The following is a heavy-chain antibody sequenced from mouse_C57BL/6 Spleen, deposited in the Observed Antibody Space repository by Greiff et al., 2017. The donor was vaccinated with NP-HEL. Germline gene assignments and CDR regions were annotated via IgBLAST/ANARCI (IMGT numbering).Heavy chain of an antibody. CDR3: ARRDDEGFAY. D-gene: IGHD2-14*01. V-gene: IGHV1-81*01. CDR2: IYPRSGNT. CDR1: GYTFTSYG. Sequence: VQLQESGAELARPGASVKLSCKASGYTFTSYGISWVKQRTGQGLEWIGEIYPRSGNTYYNEKFKGKATLTADKSSSTAYMELRSLTSEDSAVYFCARRDDEGFAYWGQGTLVTVSA. J-gene: IGHJ3*01.